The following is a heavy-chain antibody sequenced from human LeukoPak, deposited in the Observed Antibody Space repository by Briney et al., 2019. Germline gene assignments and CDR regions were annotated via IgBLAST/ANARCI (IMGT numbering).Heavy chain of an antibody. CDR3: ARALHPGRYDFWSGYYTREYFDY. J-gene: IGHJ4*02. D-gene: IGHD3-3*01. CDR1: GYTFTSYD. CDR2: MNPNSGNT. V-gene: IGHV1-8*03. Sequence: GASVTVSCKASGYTFTSYDINWVRQATGQGLEWMGWMNPNSGNTGYAQKFQGRVTITRNTSISTAYMELSSLRSEDTAVYYCARALHPGRYDFWSGYYTREYFDYWGQGTLVTVSS.